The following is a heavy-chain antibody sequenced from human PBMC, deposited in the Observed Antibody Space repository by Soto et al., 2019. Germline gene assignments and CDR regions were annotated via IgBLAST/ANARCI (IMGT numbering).Heavy chain of an antibody. Sequence: ASVKVSFKASGYTFTSYDINWVRQSTGQGLEWMGWMNPNSGNTGYAQKFQGRVTMTRNTSISTAYMELSSLRSEDTAVYYCARPSADSSGYYFDYWGQGTLVTVSS. CDR1: GYTFTSYD. V-gene: IGHV1-8*01. D-gene: IGHD3-22*01. CDR2: MNPNSGNT. J-gene: IGHJ4*02. CDR3: ARPSADSSGYYFDY.